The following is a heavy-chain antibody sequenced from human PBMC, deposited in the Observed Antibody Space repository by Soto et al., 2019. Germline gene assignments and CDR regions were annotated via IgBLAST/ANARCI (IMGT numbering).Heavy chain of an antibody. Sequence: VGSLRLSCAASGFTFSNYAMSWVRQAPGKGLEWVSAISGSGGSTYYADSVKGRLTISRDDSKNTLHLQMNSLRAEDTAEYFCAKDRSPVGLYYYGMDVWGQGTTVTVSS. V-gene: IGHV3-23*01. CDR3: AKDRSPVGLYYYGMDV. J-gene: IGHJ6*02. CDR2: ISGSGGST. CDR1: GFTFSNYA. D-gene: IGHD1-26*01.